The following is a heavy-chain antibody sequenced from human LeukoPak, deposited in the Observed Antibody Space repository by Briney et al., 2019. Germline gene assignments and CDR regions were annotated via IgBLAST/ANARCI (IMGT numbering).Heavy chain of an antibody. CDR1: GFTFSSYG. J-gene: IGHJ4*02. Sequence: GGSLRLSCAASGFTFSSYGMHWVRQAPGKGLEWVAFIRYDGSNKYYADPVKGRFTISRDNSKNTLYLQMNSLRAEDTAVYYCAGDRPHYYDTSGGGQGALVTVSS. CDR3: AGDRPHYYDTSG. D-gene: IGHD3-22*01. V-gene: IGHV3-30*02. CDR2: IRYDGSNK.